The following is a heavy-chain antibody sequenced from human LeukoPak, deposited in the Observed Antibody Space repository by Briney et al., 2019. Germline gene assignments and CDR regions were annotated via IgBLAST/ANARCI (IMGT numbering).Heavy chain of an antibody. D-gene: IGHD2-2*01. CDR3: AHRCSKGDCHQSSFGMDV. Sequence: GGSLRLSCAASGFILSDYWMHWVRQAPGEGLVWVSRINDDGSTTNYADSVKGRFTISRDNAKKTLYLQMSSLRAEDTAVYFCAHRCSKGDCHQSSFGMDVWGQGTTVTVSS. CDR1: GFILSDYW. CDR2: INDDGSTT. J-gene: IGHJ6*02. V-gene: IGHV3-74*01.